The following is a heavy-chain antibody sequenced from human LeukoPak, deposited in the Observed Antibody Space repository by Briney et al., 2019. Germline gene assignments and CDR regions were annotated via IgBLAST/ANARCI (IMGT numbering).Heavy chain of an antibody. CDR2: INPSGGST. D-gene: IGHD2-21*02. Sequence: ASVKVSCKASGYTFTSYYMHWVRQAPGQGLEWMGIINPSGGSTSYAQKFQGRVTMTRDTSTSTVYMELSSLRSEDTAVYYCAKTAVLAYCGGDCYSYFDYWGQGTLVTVSS. CDR1: GYTFTSYY. V-gene: IGHV1-46*01. CDR3: AKTAVLAYCGGDCYSYFDY. J-gene: IGHJ4*02.